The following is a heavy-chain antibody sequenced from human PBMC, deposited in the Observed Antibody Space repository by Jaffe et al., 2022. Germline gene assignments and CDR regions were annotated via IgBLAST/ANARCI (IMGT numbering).Heavy chain of an antibody. V-gene: IGHV2-5*01. CDR3: AHVEVRYYDFWSGYYTCWFDP. D-gene: IGHD3-3*01. Sequence: QITLKESGPTLVKPTQTLTLTCTFSGFSLSTSGVGVGWIRQPPGKALEWLALIYWNDDKRYSPSLKSRLTITKDTSKNQVVLTMTNMDPVDTATYYCAHVEVRYYDFWSGYYTCWFDPWGQGTLVTVSS. CDR1: GFSLSTSGVG. CDR2: IYWNDDK. J-gene: IGHJ5*02.